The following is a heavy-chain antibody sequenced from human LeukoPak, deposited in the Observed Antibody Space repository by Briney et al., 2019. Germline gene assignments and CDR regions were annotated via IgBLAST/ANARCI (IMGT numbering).Heavy chain of an antibody. J-gene: IGHJ4*02. Sequence: PGGSLRLSCAASGFTLSSYAMSWVRQAPGKGLEWVSAISGSGGSTYYADSVKGRFTISRDNSKNTLYLQMNSLRAEDTAVYYCAKSATMIVVVTAYFDYWGQGTLVTVSS. CDR1: GFTLSSYA. CDR3: AKSATMIVVVTAYFDY. D-gene: IGHD3-22*01. V-gene: IGHV3-23*01. CDR2: ISGSGGST.